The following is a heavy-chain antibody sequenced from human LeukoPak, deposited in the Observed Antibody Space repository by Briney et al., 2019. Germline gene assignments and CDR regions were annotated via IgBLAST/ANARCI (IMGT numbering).Heavy chain of an antibody. D-gene: IGHD1-14*01. CDR2: INTDGSST. CDR1: GFTFSSYW. J-gene: IGHJ4*02. Sequence: PGGSLRLSCAASGFTFSSYWMHWVRQAPGKGLVWVSRINTDGSSTSYADSVKGRFTISRDNAKNTLYLQMNSLRAEDTAVYYCARDGGISAFDYWGQGTLVTVSS. V-gene: IGHV3-74*01. CDR3: ARDGGISAFDY.